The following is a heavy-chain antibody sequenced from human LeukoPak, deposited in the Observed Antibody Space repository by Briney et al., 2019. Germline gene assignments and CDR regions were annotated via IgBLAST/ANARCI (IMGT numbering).Heavy chain of an antibody. CDR2: IYYSGST. CDR1: GGSLSGYY. D-gene: IGHD7-27*01. V-gene: IGHV4-39*01. Sequence: SETLSLTCAVYGGSLSGYYWGWIRQPPGKGLEWIGSIYYSGSTYYNPSLKSRVTISVDTSKNQFSLKLSSVTAADTAVYYCARHSRPGDDYFDCWGQGTLVTVSS. J-gene: IGHJ4*02. CDR3: ARHSRPGDDYFDC.